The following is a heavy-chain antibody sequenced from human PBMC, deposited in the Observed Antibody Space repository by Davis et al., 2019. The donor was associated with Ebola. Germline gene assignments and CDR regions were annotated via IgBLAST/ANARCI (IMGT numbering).Heavy chain of an antibody. Sequence: GESLKISCAASGFTFSSYGMHWVRQAPGKGLEWVAVISYDGSNKYYADSVKGRFTISRDNSKNTLYLQMNSLRAEDTAVYYCAKEPIAAAGIDLFYYYYGMDVWGKGTTVTVSS. CDR1: GFTFSSYG. D-gene: IGHD6-13*01. CDR3: AKEPIAAAGIDLFYYYYGMDV. CDR2: ISYDGSNK. V-gene: IGHV3-30*18. J-gene: IGHJ6*04.